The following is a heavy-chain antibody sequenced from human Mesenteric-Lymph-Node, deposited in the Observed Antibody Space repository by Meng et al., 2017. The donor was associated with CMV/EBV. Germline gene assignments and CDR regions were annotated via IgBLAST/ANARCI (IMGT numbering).Heavy chain of an antibody. CDR3: ARGTNADGGSFDY. CDR1: GFSFSSYE. Sequence: GGSLRLSCVASGFSFSSYEMNWVRQAPGKGLEWVSHISGSGSPTFYADSVKGRFTVSRVNAENTLYLQMSRLREDDTAVYYCARGTNADGGSFDYWGQGTLVTVSS. V-gene: IGHV3-48*03. D-gene: IGHD2-8*01. CDR2: ISGSGSPT. J-gene: IGHJ4*02.